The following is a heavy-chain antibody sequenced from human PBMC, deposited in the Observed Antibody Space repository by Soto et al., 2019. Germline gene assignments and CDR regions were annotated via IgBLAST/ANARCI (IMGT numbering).Heavy chain of an antibody. V-gene: IGHV4-30-4*01. Sequence: QVQLQESGPGLVKPSQTLSLTCTVSGGSIRSGAYYWSWIRQPPGKGLEGIGYIYYSGSTYYNPSLKSRVTISVDTSKNQFSLKLSSVTAADTAVYYCARETGSGAFDIWGQGTMVTVSS. J-gene: IGHJ3*02. CDR1: GGSIRSGAYY. D-gene: IGHD2-15*01. CDR2: IYYSGST. CDR3: ARETGSGAFDI.